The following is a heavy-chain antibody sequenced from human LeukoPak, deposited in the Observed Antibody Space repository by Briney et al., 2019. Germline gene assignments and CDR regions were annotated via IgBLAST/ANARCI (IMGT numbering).Heavy chain of an antibody. CDR3: ARAENMITFGGVIVKYNWFDP. J-gene: IGHJ5*02. Sequence: ASVKVSCKASGYTFTSYDINWVRQATGQGLEWMGWMNPNSGNTGYAQKFQGRVTMTRNTSISTAYMELSSLRSEDTAVYYCARAENMITFGGVIVKYNWFDPWGQGTLVTVSS. CDR1: GYTFTSYD. CDR2: MNPNSGNT. V-gene: IGHV1-8*01. D-gene: IGHD3-16*02.